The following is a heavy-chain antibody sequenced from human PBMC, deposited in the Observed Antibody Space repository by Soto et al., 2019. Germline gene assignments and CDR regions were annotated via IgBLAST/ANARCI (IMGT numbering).Heavy chain of an antibody. V-gene: IGHV3-74*01. CDR2: INSDGSST. Sequence: GGSLRLSCAASGFTFSSYWMHWVRQAPGKGLVWVSRINSDGSSTSYADSVKGRFTISRDNAKNTLYLQMNSLRAEDTAVYYCERVAAVVTDVLKGYYGMEVWGQGTTVTVS. J-gene: IGHJ6*02. CDR3: ERVAAVVTDVLKGYYGMEV. D-gene: IGHD2-2*01. CDR1: GFTFSSYW.